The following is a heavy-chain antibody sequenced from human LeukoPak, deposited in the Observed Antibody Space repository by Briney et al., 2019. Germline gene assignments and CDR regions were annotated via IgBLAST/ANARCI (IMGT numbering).Heavy chain of an antibody. D-gene: IGHD4-23*01. CDR2: ISYDGSTK. V-gene: IGHV3-30*03. CDR3: ATSLRPGGGNSFLLDY. Sequence: GGSLRLSCAASGFTFSRFGMHWVRQAPGKGLEWVAVISYDGSTKYYADSVKGRFTISRDNSKNTLYLQMNSLTVHDTAVYYCATSLRPGGGNSFLLDYWGQGILVTASS. CDR1: GFTFSRFG. J-gene: IGHJ4*02.